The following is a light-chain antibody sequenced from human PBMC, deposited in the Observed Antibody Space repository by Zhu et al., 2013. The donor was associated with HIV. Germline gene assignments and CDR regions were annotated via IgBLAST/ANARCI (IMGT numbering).Light chain of an antibody. CDR3: SSYTSSTTWV. Sequence: QSALTQPASVSASPGQSITISCTGTSSDLGTYNYVSWYQQYPGKAPKLMIYDVSNRPSGVSNRFSGSKSGNTASLIISGLQAEDEADYYCSSYTSSTTWVFGGGTKLTVL. CDR1: SSDLGTYNY. J-gene: IGLJ3*02. CDR2: DVS. V-gene: IGLV2-14*01.